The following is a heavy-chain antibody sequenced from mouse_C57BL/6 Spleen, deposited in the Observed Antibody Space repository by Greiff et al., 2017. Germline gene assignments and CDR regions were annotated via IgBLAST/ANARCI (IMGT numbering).Heavy chain of an antibody. Sequence: QVHVKQPGAELVRPGSSVKLSCKASGYTFTSYWMDWVKQRPGQGLEWIGNIYPSDSETHYNQKFKDKATLTVDKSSSTAYMQLSSLTSEDSAVYYCARDYYGSSYKDYWGQGTTLTVSS. J-gene: IGHJ2*01. V-gene: IGHV1-61*01. CDR2: IYPSDSET. D-gene: IGHD1-1*01. CDR3: ARDYYGSSYKDY. CDR1: GYTFTSYW.